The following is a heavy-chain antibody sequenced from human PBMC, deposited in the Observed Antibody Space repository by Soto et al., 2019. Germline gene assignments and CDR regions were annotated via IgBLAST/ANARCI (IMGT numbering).Heavy chain of an antibody. D-gene: IGHD3-3*01. CDR1: GFTFSSYG. CDR2: ISSSSSYI. V-gene: IGHV3-21*01. Sequence: GGSLRLSCAASGFTFSSYGMNWVRQAPGKGLEWVSSISSSSSYIYYADSVKGRFTISRDNAKKSLYLQMNSLRAEDTTGNYCARVVRFLEWLPPSNMDGWGKGTTVTVSS. J-gene: IGHJ6*03. CDR3: ARVVRFLEWLPPSNMDG.